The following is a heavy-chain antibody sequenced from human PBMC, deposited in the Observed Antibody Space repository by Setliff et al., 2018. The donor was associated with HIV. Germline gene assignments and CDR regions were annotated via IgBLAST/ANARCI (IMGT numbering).Heavy chain of an antibody. CDR2: INHSGTT. CDR3: ARHRDPPGTSWIFYYYYMDL. J-gene: IGHJ6*03. CDR1: GGSFSGYY. Sequence: KTSETLSLTCAFYGGSFSGYYWSWIRQPPGKGLEWIGEINHSGTTNYNPSLESRVTISVDTSENEFSLKLTSVTAADTAVYFCARHRDPPGTSWIFYYYYMDLWGGGTTVTVSS. V-gene: IGHV4-34*01. D-gene: IGHD2-2*01.